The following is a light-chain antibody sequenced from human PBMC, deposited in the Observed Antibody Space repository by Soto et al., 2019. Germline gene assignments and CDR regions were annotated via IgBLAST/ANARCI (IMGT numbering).Light chain of an antibody. CDR3: QQYYSTPYT. CDR2: WAS. CDR1: QSVLYSSNNKNY. J-gene: IGKJ2*01. V-gene: IGKV4-1*01. Sequence: DIVMTQSPDSLAVSLGERATINCKSSQSVLYSSNNKNYLAGYQQKPGQPPKLLIYWASTRESGVPDRFSGSGSGTDFTHTISSLQAEDVAVYYCQQYYSTPYTFGQGTKLEIK.